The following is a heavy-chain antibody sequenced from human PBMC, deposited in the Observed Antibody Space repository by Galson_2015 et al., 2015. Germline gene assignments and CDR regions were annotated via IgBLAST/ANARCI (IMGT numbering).Heavy chain of an antibody. CDR3: AKGSPHYSSGWYGRPLVYYYGMDV. CDR2: ISGSGGST. CDR1: GFTFSSYA. Sequence: SLRLSCAASGFTFSSYAMSWVRQAPGKGLEWVSAISGSGGSTYYADSVKGRFTISRDNSKNTLYLQMNSLRAEDTAVYYCAKGSPHYSSGWYGRPLVYYYGMDVWGQGTTVTVSS. D-gene: IGHD6-19*01. J-gene: IGHJ6*02. V-gene: IGHV3-23*01.